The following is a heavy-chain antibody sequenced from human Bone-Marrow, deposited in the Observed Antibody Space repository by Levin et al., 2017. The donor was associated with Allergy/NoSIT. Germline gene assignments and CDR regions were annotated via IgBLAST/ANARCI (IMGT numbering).Heavy chain of an antibody. CDR2: TYYRSKWYD. Sequence: SETLSLTCAISGDSVSSNRVAWSWIRQSPSRGLEWLGRTYYRSKWYDDYAVSVKSRVSIKSDTSKNEFSLQLNSVTPEDTAIYYCAREERISSWFSFGWFDPWGQGTLVTVSS. J-gene: IGHJ5*01. D-gene: IGHD6-13*01. CDR3: AREERISSWFSFGWFDP. CDR1: GDSVSSNRVA. V-gene: IGHV6-1*01.